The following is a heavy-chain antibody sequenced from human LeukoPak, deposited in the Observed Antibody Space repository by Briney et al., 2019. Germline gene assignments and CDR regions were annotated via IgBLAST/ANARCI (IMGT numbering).Heavy chain of an antibody. CDR1: GYSFTSYW. CDR2: IDPSDSYT. D-gene: IGHD3-3*01. CDR3: ARRWSGYYKSEMDV. V-gene: IGHV5-10-1*01. Sequence: GESPKISCKGSGYSFTSYWISWVRQMPGKGLEWMGRIDPSDSYTNYSPSFQGHVTISADKSISTAYLQWSSLKASDTAMYYCARRWSGYYKSEMDVWGQGTTVTVSS. J-gene: IGHJ6*02.